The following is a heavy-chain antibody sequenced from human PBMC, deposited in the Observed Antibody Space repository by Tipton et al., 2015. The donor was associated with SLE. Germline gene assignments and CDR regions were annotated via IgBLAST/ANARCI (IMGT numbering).Heavy chain of an antibody. CDR1: GGSISSGSYY. Sequence: LRLSCTVSGGSISSGSYYWSWIRQPAGKGLEWIGRIYTSGSTNYNPSLESRLTMSVDTSKSQFSLRLTPVTAADTAVYYCATLSAGIASRRYFDNWGQGTLVSVSS. CDR2: IYTSGST. D-gene: IGHD6-6*01. CDR3: ATLSAGIASRRYFDN. V-gene: IGHV4-61*02. J-gene: IGHJ4*02.